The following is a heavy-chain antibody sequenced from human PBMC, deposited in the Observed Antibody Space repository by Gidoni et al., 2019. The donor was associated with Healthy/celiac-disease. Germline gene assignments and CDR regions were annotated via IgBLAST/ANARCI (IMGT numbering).Heavy chain of an antibody. D-gene: IGHD5-18*01. CDR1: GGSISSSSYY. J-gene: IGHJ6*04. CDR3: ARPPDTDARDV. Sequence: QLQLQESGPGLVKPSETLSLTCTVSGGSISSSSYYWGWIRQPPGKGLEWIGSIYYSGSTYYNPSLKSRVTISVDTSKNQFSLKLSSVTAADTAVYYCARPPDTDARDVWGKGTTVTVSS. CDR2: IYYSGST. V-gene: IGHV4-39*01.